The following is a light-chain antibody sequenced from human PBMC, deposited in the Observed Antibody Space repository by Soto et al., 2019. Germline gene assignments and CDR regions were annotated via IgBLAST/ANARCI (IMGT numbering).Light chain of an antibody. CDR3: QQYIDAPWT. J-gene: IGKJ1*01. CDR1: QGISNY. CDR2: AAS. V-gene: IGKV1-27*01. Sequence: DIQMTQSPSSLSASVGDRVTITCRASQGISNYLAWYQQKPGKVPKLLIYAASTLQSGVPSRFSCSGSGTDFTLTISRLQPEDFATCYCQQYIDAPWTFGPGTKVEIK.